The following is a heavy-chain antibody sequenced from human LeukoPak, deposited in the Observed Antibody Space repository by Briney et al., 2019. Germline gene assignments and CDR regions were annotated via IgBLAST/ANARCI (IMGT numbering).Heavy chain of an antibody. D-gene: IGHD4-23*01. CDR1: GFSFDDFA. CDR2: ISYDGSNK. V-gene: IGHV3-30*18. CDR3: AKRSHTVAYYYGMDV. Sequence: GRSLRLSCAASGFSFDDFAMHWVRQAPGKGLEWVAVISYDGSNKYYADSVKGRFTISRDNSKNTLYLQMNSLRAEDTAVYYCAKRSHTVAYYYGMDVWGQGTTVTVSS. J-gene: IGHJ6*02.